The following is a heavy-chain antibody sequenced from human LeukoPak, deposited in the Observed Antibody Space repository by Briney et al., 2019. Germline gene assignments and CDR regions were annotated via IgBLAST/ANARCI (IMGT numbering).Heavy chain of an antibody. CDR3: ARSSLAVYFNY. Sequence: SQTLSLTCTVSGGSISSGGYFWSWIRQPAGKGLEWLGNIFTRGTTNYNASLESRLTISLDTARNQFSLSLRSVTAADTAIYFCARSSLAVYFNYWGQGTLVTASS. V-gene: IGHV4-61*09. CDR2: IFTRGTT. J-gene: IGHJ4*02. D-gene: IGHD6-19*01. CDR1: GGSISSGGYF.